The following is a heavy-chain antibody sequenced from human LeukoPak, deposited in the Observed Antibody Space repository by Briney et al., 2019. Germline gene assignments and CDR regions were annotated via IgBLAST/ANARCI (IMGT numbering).Heavy chain of an antibody. CDR1: GFTFSSYN. Sequence: GGSLRLSCAASGFTFSSYNMNWVRQAPGKGLEWVSSISSSSSYIYYADSVKGRFTISRDNAKNSLYLQMNSLRAEDTAVYYCARGLDGYKVDYWGQGTLVTVSS. D-gene: IGHD5-24*01. CDR3: ARGLDGYKVDY. CDR2: ISSSSSYI. J-gene: IGHJ4*02. V-gene: IGHV3-21*01.